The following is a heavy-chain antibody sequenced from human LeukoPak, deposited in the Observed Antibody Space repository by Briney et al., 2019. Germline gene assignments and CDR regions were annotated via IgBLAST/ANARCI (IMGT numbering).Heavy chain of an antibody. J-gene: IGHJ4*02. CDR2: ISYDGSNK. V-gene: IGHV3-30*04. CDR3: ARDRSPVYYDSSGYYGPLGY. Sequence: PGRSLRLSCAASGFTFSSYAMHWVRQAPGKGLEWVAVISYDGSNKYYADSVKGRFTISRDNSKNTLYLQMNSLRAEDTAVYYCARDRSPVYYDSSGYYGPLGYWGQGTLVTVSS. D-gene: IGHD3-22*01. CDR1: GFTFSSYA.